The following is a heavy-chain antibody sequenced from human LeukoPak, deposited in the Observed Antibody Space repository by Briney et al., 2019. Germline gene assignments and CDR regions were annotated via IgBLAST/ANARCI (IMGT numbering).Heavy chain of an antibody. CDR2: IIPIFGTA. V-gene: IGHV1-69*13. J-gene: IGHJ5*02. CDR3: ARDPPTTYYDILTGYSPVPDWFDP. Sequence: GASVKVSCKASGGTFSSYAISWVRQAPGQGLEWMGGIIPIFGTANYAQKFQGRVTITADESTSTAYMELSSLRSEDTAVYYCARDPPTTYYDILTGYSPVPDWFDPWGQGTLVTVSS. CDR1: GGTFSSYA. D-gene: IGHD3-9*01.